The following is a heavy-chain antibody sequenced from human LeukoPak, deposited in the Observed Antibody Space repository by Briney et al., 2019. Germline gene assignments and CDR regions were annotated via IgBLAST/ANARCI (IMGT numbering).Heavy chain of an antibody. CDR1: GFSFDDYG. CDR3: ARGRDYPHYEFDY. CDR2: VNWNGGST. Sequence: GGSLRLSCAASGFSFDDYGLSWFGQTPGEGLEWVSTVNWNGGSTTYADSGKGRFPIYRDNAKNSLYLQMNSLRAEDTAFYYCARGRDYPHYEFDYWGQGTLVTVSS. J-gene: IGHJ4*02. V-gene: IGHV3-20*04. D-gene: IGHD3-22*01.